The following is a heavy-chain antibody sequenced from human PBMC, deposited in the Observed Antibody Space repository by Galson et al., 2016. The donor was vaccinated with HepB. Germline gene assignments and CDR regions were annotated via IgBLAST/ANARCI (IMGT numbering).Heavy chain of an antibody. CDR1: GYTFTNHW. D-gene: IGHD6-19*01. V-gene: IGHV5-51*01. J-gene: IGHJ4*02. CDR3: ARRDSGWSLFDD. CDR2: IYPGDSDT. Sequence: QSGAEVTKPGESLKISCQGSGYTFTNHWIGWVCQMPGKGLEWMGIIYPGDSDTRYSPSFQGQVTISADKSTRTAYLQWSSLKASDTAMYYCARRDSGWSLFDDWGQGTLLTVSS.